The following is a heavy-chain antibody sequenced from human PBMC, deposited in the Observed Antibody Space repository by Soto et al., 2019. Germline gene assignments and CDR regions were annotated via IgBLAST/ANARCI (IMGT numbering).Heavy chain of an antibody. V-gene: IGHV3-74*01. Sequence: EVQLVESGGGLVQPGGSLRLSCVVSGIAFSTYRMHWVRQAPGKGLVWVSHIKSDGTVTNYTYSVRGRFIISRDNAKKTLFLQMNSLRAEYTAVYYCARGNYDFWSGYYLDYWGQGTLVTVSS. D-gene: IGHD3-3*01. CDR2: IKSDGTVT. CDR1: GIAFSTYR. J-gene: IGHJ4*02. CDR3: ARGNYDFWSGYYLDY.